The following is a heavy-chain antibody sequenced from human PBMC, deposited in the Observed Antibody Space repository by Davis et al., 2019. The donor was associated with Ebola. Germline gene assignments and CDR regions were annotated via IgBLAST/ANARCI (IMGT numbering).Heavy chain of an antibody. CDR2: ISSTSKTM. CDR1: GLTFSNCS. CDR3: AKMRELPHAFDI. D-gene: IGHD1-26*01. Sequence: GESLKISCVVSGLTFSNCSMNWVRQAPGKGLEWVSYISSTSKTMYYADSVKGRFTISRDNSKNTLYLQMNSLRAEDTAVYYCAKMRELPHAFDIWGQGTMVTVSS. J-gene: IGHJ3*02. V-gene: IGHV3-48*01.